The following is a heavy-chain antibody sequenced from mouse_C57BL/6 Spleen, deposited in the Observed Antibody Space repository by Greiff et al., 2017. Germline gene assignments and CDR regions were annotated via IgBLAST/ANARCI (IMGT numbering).Heavy chain of an antibody. Sequence: QVQLQQPGAELVRPGSSVKLSCKASGYTFTSYWMHWVKQRPIQGLEWIGNIDPSDSETHYNQKFKDKATLTVDKSSSTAYMQLSSLTSEDSAVYYCATYDGYGLFDYWGQGTTLTVSS. CDR3: ATYDGYGLFDY. CDR1: GYTFTSYW. D-gene: IGHD2-3*01. V-gene: IGHV1-52*01. J-gene: IGHJ2*01. CDR2: IDPSDSET.